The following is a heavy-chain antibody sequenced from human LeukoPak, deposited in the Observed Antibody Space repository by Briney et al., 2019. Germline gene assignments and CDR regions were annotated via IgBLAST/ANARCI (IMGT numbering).Heavy chain of an antibody. V-gene: IGHV3-11*06. J-gene: IGHJ4*02. CDR2: ISNSSSYT. Sequence: GGSLRLSCAASGFTSSDYYMSWIRQAPGKGLEWVSYISNSSSYTNYADSVKGRFTISRDNAKNSLYLQMNSLSAEETAVYYCARGDSLTTAVDYWGQGTLVTVSS. CDR3: ARGDSLTTAVDY. CDR1: GFTSSDYY. D-gene: IGHD4/OR15-4a*01.